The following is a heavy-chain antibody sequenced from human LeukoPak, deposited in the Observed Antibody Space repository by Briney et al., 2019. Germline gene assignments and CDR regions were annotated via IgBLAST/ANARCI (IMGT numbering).Heavy chain of an antibody. J-gene: IGHJ3*02. Sequence: GGSLRLSCAASGFTFSSHAMSWVRQAPGKGLEWVSTISGSGGSTYYADSVKGRFTLSRDTSRNTLYLQMNSLRAEDTAVYYCAKKRGTPVTTIEIWGQGTMVTVSS. CDR3: AKKRGTPVTTIEI. CDR1: GFTFSSHA. V-gene: IGHV3-23*01. CDR2: ISGSGGST. D-gene: IGHD4-17*01.